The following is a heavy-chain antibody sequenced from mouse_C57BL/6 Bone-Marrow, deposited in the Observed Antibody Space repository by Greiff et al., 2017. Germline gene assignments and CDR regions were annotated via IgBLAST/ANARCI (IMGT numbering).Heavy chain of an antibody. Sequence: VQLQQPGAELVKPGASVKLSCKASGYTFTRYWMHWVKQRPGQGLEWIGMIHPNSGSTNYNEKFKSKATLTVDKSSSTAYMQLSSLTSEDSAVYYCARGVYYDYDGFAYWGQGTLVTVSA. V-gene: IGHV1-64*01. CDR2: IHPNSGST. D-gene: IGHD2-4*01. CDR3: ARGVYYDYDGFAY. CDR1: GYTFTRYW. J-gene: IGHJ3*01.